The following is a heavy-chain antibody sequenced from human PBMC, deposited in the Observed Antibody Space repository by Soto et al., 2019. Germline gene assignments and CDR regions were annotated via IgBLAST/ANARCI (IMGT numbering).Heavy chain of an antibody. CDR2: IYPGDSET. V-gene: IGHV5-51*01. J-gene: IGHJ4*02. Sequence: PGESLNISCKGSGYTFTRPFSRHCFGWVRQMPGKGLEWIGNIYPGDSETTYSPSFQGQVTISADKSTSTAYLQWTSLKASDTAMYYCATWEVSSWLDYWGQGTLVTVSS. D-gene: IGHD6-13*01. CDR1: GYTFTRPFSRHC. CDR3: ATWEVSSWLDY.